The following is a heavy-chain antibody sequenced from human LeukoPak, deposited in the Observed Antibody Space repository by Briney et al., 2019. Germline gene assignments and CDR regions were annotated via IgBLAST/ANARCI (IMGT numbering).Heavy chain of an antibody. V-gene: IGHV3-48*01. CDR2: ISSGSSTI. CDR1: GFTFSSYS. Sequence: GGSLRLSCAASGFTFSSYSMNWVRQAPGKGLEWISYISSGSSTIYYADSVKGRFTISRDNSKNTLYLQMNSLRAEDTAVYYCARVTTYYYGSGSSPRDDYWGQGTLVTVSS. CDR3: ARVTTYYYGSGSSPRDDY. J-gene: IGHJ4*02. D-gene: IGHD3-10*01.